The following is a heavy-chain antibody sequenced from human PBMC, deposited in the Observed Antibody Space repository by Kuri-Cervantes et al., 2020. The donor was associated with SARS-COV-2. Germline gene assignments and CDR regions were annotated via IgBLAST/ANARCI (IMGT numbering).Heavy chain of an antibody. CDR1: GYSISSGYY. CDR3: ARGAAAGNSLDY. D-gene: IGHD6-13*01. V-gene: IGHV4-38-2*02. J-gene: IGHJ4*02. Sequence: GSLRLSCTVSGYSISSGYYWGWIRQPPGKGLEWIGSIYHSGSTYYNPSLKSRVTISVDTSKNQFSLKLSSVTAADTAVYYCARGAAAGNSLDYWGQGTLVTVSS. CDR2: IYHSGST.